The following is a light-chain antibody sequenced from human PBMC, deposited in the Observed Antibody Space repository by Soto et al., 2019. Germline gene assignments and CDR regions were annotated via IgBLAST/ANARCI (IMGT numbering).Light chain of an antibody. Sequence: DIQMTQSSSTLSGSVGDRVTITCLASQTISRYLNWYLQKSGKAPKLLIYAASTLHTGVPSRFSGRGSGTDFTLTINNLQREDFADYFCQQTYSNLWTFGQGTKVDIK. CDR3: QQTYSNLWT. CDR2: AAS. CDR1: QTISRY. V-gene: IGKV1-39*01. J-gene: IGKJ1*01.